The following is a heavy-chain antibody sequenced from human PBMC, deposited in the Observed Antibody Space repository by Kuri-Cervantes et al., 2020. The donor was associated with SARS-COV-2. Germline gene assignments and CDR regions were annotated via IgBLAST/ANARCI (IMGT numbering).Heavy chain of an antibody. CDR2: IYYSGST. D-gene: IGHD4-23*01. CDR1: GGSISSSSYY. J-gene: IGHJ4*02. CDR3: AKAPRPHWDGGNSGDY. Sequence: SETLSLTCTVSGGSISSSSYYWGWIRQPPGKGLEWIGSIYYSGSTYYNPSLKSRVTISVDTSKNQFSLKLSSVTAADTAVYYCAKAPRPHWDGGNSGDYWGQGTLVTVSS. V-gene: IGHV4-39*01.